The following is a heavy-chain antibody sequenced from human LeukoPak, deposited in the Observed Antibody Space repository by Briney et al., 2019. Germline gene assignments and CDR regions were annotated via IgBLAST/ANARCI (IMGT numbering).Heavy chain of an antibody. CDR3: ATDDYSNFSGWFDP. V-gene: IGHV1-24*01. CDR2: FDPEDGET. Sequence: RASVKVSCKVSGYTLTELSMHWVRQAPGKGLEWMGGFDPEDGETIYAQKFQGRVTMTEDTSTDTAYMELSSLRSEDTAVYYCATDDYSNFSGWFDPWGQGTLVTVSS. D-gene: IGHD4-11*01. CDR1: GYTLTELS. J-gene: IGHJ5*02.